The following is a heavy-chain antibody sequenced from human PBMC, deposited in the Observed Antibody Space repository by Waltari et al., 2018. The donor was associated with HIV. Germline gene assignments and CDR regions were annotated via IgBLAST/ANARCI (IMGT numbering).Heavy chain of an antibody. D-gene: IGHD2-2*01. Sequence: QVQLVQSGAEVKKPGSSVKVSCKASGGTFSSYAISWVRQAPGQGLEWMGRIIPILGIANYAQKFQGRVTITADKSPSTAYRELSSLRSEDTAVYYCARSSTSPYYFDYWGQGTLVTVSS. CDR2: IIPILGIA. V-gene: IGHV1-69*04. CDR3: ARSSTSPYYFDY. J-gene: IGHJ4*02. CDR1: GGTFSSYA.